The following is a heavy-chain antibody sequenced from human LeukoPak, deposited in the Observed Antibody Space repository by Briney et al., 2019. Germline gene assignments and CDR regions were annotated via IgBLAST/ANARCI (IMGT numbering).Heavy chain of an antibody. CDR2: IYYTGNT. Sequence: SQTLSLTCTVSGDSISSGDYYWSWIRQPPGKGLEWIGYIYYTGNTYYNPSLKSRVTISADTSKNQFSLKLTSVTAADTAVYYCARVGLHSGSSYWFDPWGQGTLVTVSS. CDR3: ARVGLHSGSSYWFDP. CDR1: GDSISSGDYY. J-gene: IGHJ5*02. D-gene: IGHD1-26*01. V-gene: IGHV4-30-4*08.